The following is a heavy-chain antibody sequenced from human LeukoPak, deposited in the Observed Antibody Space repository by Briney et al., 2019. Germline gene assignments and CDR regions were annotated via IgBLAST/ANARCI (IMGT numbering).Heavy chain of an antibody. J-gene: IGHJ4*02. CDR1: GGTFSSYA. CDR2: IIPILGIA. CDR3: ARVDHYGDYTNY. V-gene: IGHV1-69*04. D-gene: IGHD4-17*01. Sequence: GSSVKVSCKASGGTFSSYAISWVRQAPGQGLEWMGRIIPILGIANYAQKFQGRVTITADKSTSTAYMELSSLRSDDTAVYYCARVDHYGDYTNYWGQGTLVTVSS.